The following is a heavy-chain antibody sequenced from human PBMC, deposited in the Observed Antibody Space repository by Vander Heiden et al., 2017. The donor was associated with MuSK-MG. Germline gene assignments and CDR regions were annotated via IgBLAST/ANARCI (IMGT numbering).Heavy chain of an antibody. D-gene: IGHD6-19*01. Sequence: EVQLVQSGAEVKKPGESLRISCQGSGYSFTSYWISWVRQMPGKGLEWMGRIDPSDSYTTYSPSFQGHVTISADKSISTAYLQWSSLKASDTAMYYCARLSFGYSSGWYGPDVDYWGQGTLVTVSS. CDR1: GYSFTSYW. V-gene: IGHV5-10-1*03. CDR3: ARLSFGYSSGWYGPDVDY. J-gene: IGHJ4*02. CDR2: IDPSDSYT.